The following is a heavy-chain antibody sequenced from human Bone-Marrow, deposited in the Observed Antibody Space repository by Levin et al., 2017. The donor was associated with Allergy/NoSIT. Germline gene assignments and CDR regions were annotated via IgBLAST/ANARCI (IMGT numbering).Heavy chain of an antibody. Sequence: GGSLRLSCAASGFTFSSYCMHWVRQAPGRGLVWVSRINTDGSSTTYADSVKGRFTISRDNANNTLYLQMNSLRAEDTAVYDCARNLRSFAPSNPFDHWGQGTLVPVSS. J-gene: IGHJ4*02. CDR1: GFTFSSYC. V-gene: IGHV3-74*01. CDR2: INTDGSST. D-gene: IGHD5/OR15-5a*01. CDR3: ARNLRSFAPSNPFDH.